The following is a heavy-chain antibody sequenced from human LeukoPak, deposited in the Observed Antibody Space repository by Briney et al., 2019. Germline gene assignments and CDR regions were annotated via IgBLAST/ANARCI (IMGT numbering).Heavy chain of an antibody. D-gene: IGHD3-22*01. CDR2: INPRGGST. V-gene: IGHV1-46*01. J-gene: IGHJ4*02. CDR1: GYTFTSYY. CDR3: AVRDSSGYYYDY. Sequence: ASVKVSFKASGYTFTSYYMHWVRQAPGQGLEWMGIINPRGGSTTYAQKFQGRVTMTRDTSTTTVYMELSSLRSEDTAVYYCAVRDSSGYYYDYWGQGTLVTVSS.